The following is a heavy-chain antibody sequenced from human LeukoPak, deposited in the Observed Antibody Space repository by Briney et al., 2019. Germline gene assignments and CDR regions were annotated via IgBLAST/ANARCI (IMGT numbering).Heavy chain of an antibody. CDR3: ARTLPVAGNFDY. CDR2: ISSSGDTI. D-gene: IGHD6-19*01. Sequence: GGSLRLSCAASGFTVSSNYVSWVRQAPGEGLEWVSYISSSGDTIFYADSVKGRFTISRDNAKNSLYLQMNSLRAEDTAVYYCARTLPVAGNFDYWGQGTLVTVSS. V-gene: IGHV3-11*01. CDR1: GFTVSSNY. J-gene: IGHJ4*02.